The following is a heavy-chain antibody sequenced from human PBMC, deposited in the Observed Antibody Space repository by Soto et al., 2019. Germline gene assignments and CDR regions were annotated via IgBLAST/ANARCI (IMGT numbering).Heavy chain of an antibody. CDR1: GGTFSTYG. CDR3: ARDNPTVTTNYNYHYDAMDV. Sequence: QVKLVQSGAEVRKPGSAVKVSCKASGGTFSTYGINWVRQAPGQGLEWMGGVIPLFGTSNYAQQFEGRVTITADECSSTAYMDLRSLRSEDTAVYYCARDNPTVTTNYNYHYDAMDVWGQGTTVTVSS. CDR2: VIPLFGTS. J-gene: IGHJ6*02. D-gene: IGHD4-4*01. V-gene: IGHV1-69*01.